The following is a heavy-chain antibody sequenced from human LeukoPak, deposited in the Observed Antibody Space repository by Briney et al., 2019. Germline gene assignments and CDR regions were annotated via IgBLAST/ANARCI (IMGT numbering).Heavy chain of an antibody. CDR1: GFTFDAYA. CDR2: ITSSSSTI. D-gene: IGHD3-16*02. Sequence: GGSLRLSCAASGFTFDAYAMNWVRQAPGKGLEWLSYITSSSSTIYYADSVKGRFTISRDNAKNSLYLQMNSLRAEDTAVYYCAREGVIWGTYRYFDYWGQGTLVTVSS. V-gene: IGHV3-48*01. CDR3: AREGVIWGTYRYFDY. J-gene: IGHJ4*02.